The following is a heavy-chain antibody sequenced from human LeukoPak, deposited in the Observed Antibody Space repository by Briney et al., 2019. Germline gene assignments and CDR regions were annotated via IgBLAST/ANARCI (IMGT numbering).Heavy chain of an antibody. CDR1: GDTFTTYG. J-gene: IGHJ4*02. Sequence: ASVKVSCKASGDTFTTYGITWGRQAPGQGLEWMGWISAYNGNTNYAQKLQGRVTMTTDTSTSTAYMELRSLRSDDTAVYYCARAHWEGSGSYYHDQDSWGQGTLVTVSS. CDR2: ISAYNGNT. CDR3: ARAHWEGSGSYYHDQDS. V-gene: IGHV1-18*01. D-gene: IGHD3-10*01.